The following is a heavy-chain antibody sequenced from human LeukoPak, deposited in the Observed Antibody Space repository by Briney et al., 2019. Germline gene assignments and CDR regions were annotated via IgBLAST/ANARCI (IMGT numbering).Heavy chain of an antibody. Sequence: GGSLRLSCAASGFTVSSNYMSWVRQAPGKGLEWVSVIYSGGSIYYADSVKGRFTISRDNSKNTLYLQMNSLRAEDTAVYYCARKRYDILTGGGAFDIWGQGTMVTVSS. V-gene: IGHV3-53*01. CDR3: ARKRYDILTGGGAFDI. J-gene: IGHJ3*02. CDR2: IYSGGSI. D-gene: IGHD3-9*01. CDR1: GFTVSSNY.